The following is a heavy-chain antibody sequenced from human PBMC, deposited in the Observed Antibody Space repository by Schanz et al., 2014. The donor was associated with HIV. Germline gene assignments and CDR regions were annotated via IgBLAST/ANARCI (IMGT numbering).Heavy chain of an antibody. V-gene: IGHV3-30*03. CDR3: ASGPLYYFDY. CDR2: KPYDGSNK. J-gene: IGHJ4*02. Sequence: VQLVESGGGFVPPGGSLRVSCVASGFTVSSHWVTWVPPAPGKGLAWVALKPYDGSNKYYADSVKGRFTISRDNAKNTLYLLMNSLRAEDTAVYYCASGPLYYFDYWGQGTLVTVSS. CDR1: GFTVSSHW.